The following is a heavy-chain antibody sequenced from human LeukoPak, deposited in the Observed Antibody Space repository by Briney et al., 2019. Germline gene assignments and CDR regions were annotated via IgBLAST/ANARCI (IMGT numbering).Heavy chain of an antibody. Sequence: IPSETLCLTCTVSGGSISNYYWSWIRQPPGKGLEWIGYIYYSGSTNYNPSLKSRVTISVDTSKNQFSLKMSSVTAADTAVYYCARHTAEKYNWFDRWGQGTLVTVSS. CDR1: GGSISNYY. J-gene: IGHJ5*02. CDR3: ARHTAEKYNWFDR. CDR2: IYYSGST. V-gene: IGHV4-59*08. D-gene: IGHD5-24*01.